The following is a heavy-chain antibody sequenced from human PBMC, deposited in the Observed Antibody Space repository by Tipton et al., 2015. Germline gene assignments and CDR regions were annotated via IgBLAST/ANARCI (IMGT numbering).Heavy chain of an antibody. CDR1: GFTLRRYA. CDR3: VKDGYYYDNSGYSPLDY. V-gene: IGHV3-64D*08. CDR2: ISSNGYNT. Sequence: SLRLSCSAAGFTLRRYAMNWVRQAPGKGLEYVSAISSNGYNTYYADSVKGRFTISRDNSKNTLYLQMSSLRAEDTAVYYCVKDGYYYDNSGYSPLDYWGQGTLVTVSS. J-gene: IGHJ4*02. D-gene: IGHD3-22*01.